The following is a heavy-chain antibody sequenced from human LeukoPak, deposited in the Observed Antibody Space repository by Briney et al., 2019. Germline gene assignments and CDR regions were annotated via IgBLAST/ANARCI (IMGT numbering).Heavy chain of an antibody. CDR2: IIPILGIA. V-gene: IGHV1-69*02. CDR1: RGTFSSYT. J-gene: IGHJ1*01. CDR3: ASPYGDHSD. D-gene: IGHD4-17*01. Sequence: ASVKVSCKVSRGTFSSYTISWVRQAPGQGLEWMGRIIPILGIANYAQKFQGRVTITADKSTSTAYMELSSLRSEDTAVYYCASPYGDHSDWGQGTLVTVSS.